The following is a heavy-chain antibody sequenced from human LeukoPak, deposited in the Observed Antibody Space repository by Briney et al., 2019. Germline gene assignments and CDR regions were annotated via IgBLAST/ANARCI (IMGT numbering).Heavy chain of an antibody. CDR3: ARDLDYYGSGSYSD. D-gene: IGHD3-10*01. V-gene: IGHV4-34*01. J-gene: IGHJ4*02. CDR1: GGSFSGYY. CDR2: INHSGST. Sequence: SSETLSLTCAVYGGSFSGYYWSWIRQPPGKGLEWIGEINHSGSTNYNPSLKSRVTISVDTSKNQFSLKLSSVTAADTAVYYCARDLDYYGSGSYSDWGQGTLVTVSS.